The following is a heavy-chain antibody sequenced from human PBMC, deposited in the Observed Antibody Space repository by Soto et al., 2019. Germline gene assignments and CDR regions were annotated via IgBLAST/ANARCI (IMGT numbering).Heavy chain of an antibody. CDR3: ARQRDDTGSYFDY. CDR2: INPISGYT. D-gene: IGHD1-26*01. V-gene: IGHV1-2*04. CDR1: GHTFTGHY. J-gene: IGHJ4*02. Sequence: QVQLVQSGAEVKKPGASLKVSCKASGHTFTGHYLHWVRQAPGQRLEWMGFINPISGYTYYAQRFQGWVNMTRDTSVSTVYMELTRPTSDDTAIYYCARQRDDTGSYFDYWGQGTLVTVSS.